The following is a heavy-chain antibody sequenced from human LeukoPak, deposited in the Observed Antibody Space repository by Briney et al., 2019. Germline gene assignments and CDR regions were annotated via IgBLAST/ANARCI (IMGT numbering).Heavy chain of an antibody. CDR2: MFYSGTT. J-gene: IGHJ4*02. D-gene: IGHD2-15*01. Sequence: KSSETLSLTCTVSGGSINSNNYYWGWIRQPPGKGLEWIGSMFYSGTTYYNPSLKSRVTISVDTSKNQFSVNLSSVTAADTAVFYCASGNHDCSGSRCHSAYHFDYWGLGSLVTVSS. V-gene: IGHV4-39*01. CDR3: ASGNHDCSGSRCHSAYHFDY. CDR1: GGSINSNNYY.